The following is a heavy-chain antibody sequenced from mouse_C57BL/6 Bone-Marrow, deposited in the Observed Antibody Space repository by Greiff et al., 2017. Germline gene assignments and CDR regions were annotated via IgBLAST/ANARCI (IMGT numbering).Heavy chain of an antibody. CDR3: ARGGVTTVVGGDYFDY. V-gene: IGHV1-50*01. CDR1: GYTFTSYW. D-gene: IGHD1-1*01. Sequence: VQLQQPGAELVKPGASVKLSCKASGYTFTSYWMQWVKQRPGQGLEWIGEIDPSDSYTNYNQKFKGKAPLTVDTSSSTAYMQLSSLTSEDSAVYYCARGGVTTVVGGDYFDYWGQGTTLTVSS. J-gene: IGHJ2*01. CDR2: IDPSDSYT.